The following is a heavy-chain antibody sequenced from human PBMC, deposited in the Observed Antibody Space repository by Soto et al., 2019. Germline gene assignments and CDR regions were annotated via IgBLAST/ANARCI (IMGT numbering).Heavy chain of an antibody. CDR1: GYSFASYW. D-gene: IGHD1-7*01. J-gene: IGHJ6*02. V-gene: IGHV5-51*01. Sequence: GESLKISCNGSGYSFASYWIGWVRQMPGKGLEWMGIIYPTNSYTRYSPSFQGQVTISADKSINTAYLQWSSLKASDTAVYYCARLPYNWNYPDYYYYGMDVWGQGTSVTVSS. CDR3: ARLPYNWNYPDYYYYGMDV. CDR2: IYPTNSYT.